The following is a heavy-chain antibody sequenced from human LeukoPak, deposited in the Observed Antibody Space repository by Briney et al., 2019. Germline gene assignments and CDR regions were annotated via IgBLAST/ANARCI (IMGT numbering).Heavy chain of an antibody. J-gene: IGHJ4*02. CDR3: ARGLAAAADY. CDR1: GGSISSYY. Sequence: SETLSLTCTVSGGSISSYYWSWIRQPPGKGLEWIGYIYYSGSTNYNPSLKSRVTISVDTSKNQFSLKLSSVTAADTAVCYCARGLAAAADYWGQGTLVTVSS. D-gene: IGHD6-13*01. CDR2: IYYSGST. V-gene: IGHV4-59*01.